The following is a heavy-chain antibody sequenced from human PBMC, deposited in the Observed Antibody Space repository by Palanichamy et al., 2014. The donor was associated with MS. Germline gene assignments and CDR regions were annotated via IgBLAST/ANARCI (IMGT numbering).Heavy chain of an antibody. D-gene: IGHD3-10*01. CDR2: IYWDDYN. J-gene: IGHJ3*02. Sequence: QITLQESGPALIRPRQTLTLTCTFSGFSLSSPGEGVGWIRQPPGKAPEWLAVIYWDDYNHHNPSLRNRLTITRDTSKNQVVLTMTNMGPADTASYFCARREWALTRGGAFDIWGQGTLVTVST. V-gene: IGHV2-5*02. CDR3: ARREWALTRGGAFDI. CDR1: GFSLSSPGEG.